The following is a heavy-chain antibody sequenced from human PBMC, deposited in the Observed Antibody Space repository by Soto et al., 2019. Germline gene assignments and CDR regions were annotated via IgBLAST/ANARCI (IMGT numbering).Heavy chain of an antibody. Sequence: QVQLQQWGAGLLKPSETLSLTCAVYGGSFSGYYWTWIRQPPGTGLEWIGEINHSGSTNYNPSLNSRVTLSVDTSKNQFSLKLTAVTAADTAVYYWARDKIAGRFDYWGQGTLVTVSS. V-gene: IGHV4-34*01. CDR1: GGSFSGYY. CDR2: INHSGST. J-gene: IGHJ4*02. D-gene: IGHD2-21*01. CDR3: ARDKIAGRFDY.